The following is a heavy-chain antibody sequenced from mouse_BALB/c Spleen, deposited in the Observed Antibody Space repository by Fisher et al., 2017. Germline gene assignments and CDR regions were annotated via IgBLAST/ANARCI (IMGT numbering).Heavy chain of an antibody. J-gene: IGHJ4*01. CDR3: ARPLLRTDYAMDY. D-gene: IGHD1-2*01. V-gene: IGHV1-26*01. Sequence: KFKGKATLTVDKSSSTAYMELLSLTSEDSAVYYCARPLLRTDYAMDYWGQGTSVTVSS.